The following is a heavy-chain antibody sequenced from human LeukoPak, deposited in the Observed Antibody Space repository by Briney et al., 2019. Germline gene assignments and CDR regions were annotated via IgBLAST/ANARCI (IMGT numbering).Heavy chain of an antibody. J-gene: IGHJ6*03. CDR1: KFTFSTYW. CDR2: IKQDGSEK. CDR3: AKNGDRGAYCSGGTCYPYYYYYMDV. D-gene: IGHD2-15*01. Sequence: GGSLRLSCAASKFTFSTYWMSWVRQAPGKGLEWVANIKQDGSEKYYVDSVKGRFTISRDNAKNSLYLQMNSLRAEDTAIYYCAKNGDRGAYCSGGTCYPYYYYYMDVWGKGTTVTISS. V-gene: IGHV3-7*03.